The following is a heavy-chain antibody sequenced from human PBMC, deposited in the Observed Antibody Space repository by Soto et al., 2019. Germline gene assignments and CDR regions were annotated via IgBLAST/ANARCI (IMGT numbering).Heavy chain of an antibody. CDR2: ISHDGSIQ. CDR1: GFTFRSYT. D-gene: IGHD6-13*01. J-gene: IGHJ3*02. CDR3: GMLNGGSFSFDI. Sequence: ESGGGLVQPGRSLRLSCAASGFTFRSYTMHWVRQAPGKGLEWMSLISHDGSIQNYADAVKGRFTISRDNSKNTLHLQMNSLRTEDTAVFYCGMLNGGSFSFDIWGQGTMVTVS. V-gene: IGHV3-30-3*01.